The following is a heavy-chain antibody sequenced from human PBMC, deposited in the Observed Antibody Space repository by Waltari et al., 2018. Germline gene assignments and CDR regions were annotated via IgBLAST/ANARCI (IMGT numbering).Heavy chain of an antibody. D-gene: IGHD5-18*01. Sequence: EVQLVESGGGLVEPGGSLRLSGEASGFTLSRYWMHWVRQTPGKGLVWVSRISSDGNTTTYADSVKGRFTISRDNAKNTLYLQMNSLRAEDTALYYCARVEYTYGPYCFDSWGQGTPVTVSS. CDR3: ARVEYTYGPYCFDS. CDR2: ISSDGNTT. J-gene: IGHJ4*02. V-gene: IGHV3-74*01. CDR1: GFTLSRYW.